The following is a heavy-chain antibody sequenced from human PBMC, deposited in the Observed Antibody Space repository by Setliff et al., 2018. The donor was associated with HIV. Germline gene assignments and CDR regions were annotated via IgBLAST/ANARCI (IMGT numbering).Heavy chain of an antibody. Sequence: GGSLRLSCAASGFTFSSYAMHWVRQAPGKGLEWVAVISYDGSNKYYADSVKDRFTISRDNSKNTLYLQMNSLRAEDTAVYYCARDLRLYGSGSYLLLLNDAFDIWGQGTMVTVSS. CDR1: GFTFSSYA. J-gene: IGHJ3*02. CDR2: ISYDGSNK. D-gene: IGHD3-10*01. CDR3: ARDLRLYGSGSYLLLLNDAFDI. V-gene: IGHV3-30*04.